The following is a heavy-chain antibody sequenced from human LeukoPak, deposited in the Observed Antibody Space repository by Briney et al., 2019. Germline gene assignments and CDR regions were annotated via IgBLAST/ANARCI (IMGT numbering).Heavy chain of an antibody. J-gene: IGHJ1*01. D-gene: IGHD6-19*01. CDR1: GYSFTNYW. CDR2: IYPGDSDT. V-gene: IGHV5-51*01. Sequence: GESLKISCKGSGYSFTNYWIGWVRQMPGKGLEWMGIIYPGDSDTRYSPSFQGQVTTSADKSISTAYLHWSSLKASDTAMYYCARRGIAVAGTPAEYFQHWGQGTLVTVSS. CDR3: ARRGIAVAGTPAEYFQH.